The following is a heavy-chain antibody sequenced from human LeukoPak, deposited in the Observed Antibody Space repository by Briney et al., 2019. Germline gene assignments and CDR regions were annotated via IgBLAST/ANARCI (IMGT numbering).Heavy chain of an antibody. D-gene: IGHD2-2*01. CDR3: ARCKAAMAQKDYYYYYYMDV. J-gene: IGHJ6*03. CDR2: IIPIFGTA. V-gene: IGHV1-69*06. Sequence: ASVKVSCKASGGTFSSYAISWVRQAPGQGLEWMGGIIPIFGTANYAQKFQGRVTITADKSTSTAYMELSSLRSEDTAVYYCARCKAAMAQKDYYYYYYMDVWGEGTTVTVSS. CDR1: GGTFSSYA.